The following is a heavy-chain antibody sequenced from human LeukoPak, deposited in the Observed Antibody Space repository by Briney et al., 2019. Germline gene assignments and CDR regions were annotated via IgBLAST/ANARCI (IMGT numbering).Heavy chain of an antibody. V-gene: IGHV3-23*01. J-gene: IGHJ4*02. CDR3: AKARGHFFSCSGLSGFPCPAWDY. CDR1: GFTISKYS. CDR2: ISGSGGIT. D-gene: IGHD2-15*01. Sequence: GGSLRLSCAASGFTISKYSKWCGRQTPGKGLEWVSSISGSGGITYHADTVKGRFTISRDMSKSSLYLQMNSLRAEDTALYYYAKARGHFFSCSGLSGFPCPAWDYCGQGTLVTVSS.